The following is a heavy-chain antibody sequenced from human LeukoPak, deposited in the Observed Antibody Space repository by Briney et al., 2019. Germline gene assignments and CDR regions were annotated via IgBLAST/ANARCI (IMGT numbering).Heavy chain of an antibody. Sequence: ASVKVSFKASGYTFTSYDINLVRQATGQGLELMGWINPNSGNTVYTQKFRGRVTMTRKTSISTAYMELSSLRYEDTAVYYCERTEPGSRIVDYWGQGTLVTVSS. V-gene: IGHV1-8*01. CDR1: GYTFTSYD. CDR3: ERTEPGSRIVDY. D-gene: IGHD1-14*01. CDR2: INPNSGNT. J-gene: IGHJ4*02.